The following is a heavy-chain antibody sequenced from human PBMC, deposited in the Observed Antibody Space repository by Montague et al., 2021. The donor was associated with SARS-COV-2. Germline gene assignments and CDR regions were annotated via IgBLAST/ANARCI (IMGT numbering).Heavy chain of an antibody. CDR1: GGSFSGYY. D-gene: IGHD6-19*01. CDR3: ARDAAVAGFDY. CDR2: INHSGST. V-gene: IGHV4-34*01. J-gene: IGHJ4*02. Sequence: SETRSLTCAVYGGSFSGYYWSWIRQPPGKGLEWIGEINHSGSTNYNPSLKSRVTISVDTSKNQFSLKLSSVTAADTAVYYCARDAAVAGFDYWGQGTLVTVSS.